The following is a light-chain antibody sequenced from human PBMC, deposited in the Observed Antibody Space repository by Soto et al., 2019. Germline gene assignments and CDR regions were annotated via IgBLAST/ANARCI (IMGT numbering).Light chain of an antibody. V-gene: IGKV3-20*01. CDR2: GAS. CDR3: QQYGSSLFT. Sequence: EIVLTQSPGTLSLSPGERATLSCRASQSVSSNSLAWYQQKPGQAPRLLIYGASSRAIGIPDRFSGSWSGTDFTLTINRLEPDDFAVYYCQQYGSSLFTFGPGTKVDIK. J-gene: IGKJ3*01. CDR1: QSVSSNS.